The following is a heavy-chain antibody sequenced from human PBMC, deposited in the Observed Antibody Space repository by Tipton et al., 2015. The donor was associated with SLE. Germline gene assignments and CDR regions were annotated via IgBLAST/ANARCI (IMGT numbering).Heavy chain of an antibody. J-gene: IGHJ4*02. D-gene: IGHD3-3*01. Sequence: TLSLTCAVYGGSFSGYYWGWIRQPPGKGLEWIGSIYYSGSTYYNPSLKSRVTISVDTSKNQFSQKLSSVTAADTAVYYCARVSRFLEMGYFDYWGQGTLVTVSS. V-gene: IGHV4-34*01. CDR2: IYYSGST. CDR1: GGSFSGYY. CDR3: ARVSRFLEMGYFDY.